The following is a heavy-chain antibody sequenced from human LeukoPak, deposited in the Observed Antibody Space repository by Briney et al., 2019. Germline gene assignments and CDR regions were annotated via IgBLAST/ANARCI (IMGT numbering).Heavy chain of an antibody. CDR3: ARHISEYYYYYMDV. D-gene: IGHD2-21*01. V-gene: IGHV4-4*09. CDR2: IYTSGST. Sequence: SETLSLTCTVSGGSISSYYWSWIRQPPGKGLEWIGYIYTSGSTNYNPSLKSRVTISVDTSKNQFSLKLSSVTAADTAVYYCARHISEYYYYYMDVWGKGTTVTVSS. J-gene: IGHJ6*03. CDR1: GGSISSYY.